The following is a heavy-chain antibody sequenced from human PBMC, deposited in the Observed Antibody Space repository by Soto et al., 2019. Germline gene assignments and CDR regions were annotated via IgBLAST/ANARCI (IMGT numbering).Heavy chain of an antibody. CDR2: IYYSGST. CDR3: AASTKFSCSWYSGVWFDP. V-gene: IGHV4-59*08. CDR1: GGSISSYY. Sequence: SETLSLTCTVSGGSISSYYWSWIRQPPGKGLEWIGYIYYSGSTNYNPSLKSRVTISVDTSKNQFSLKLSSVTAADTAVYYCAASTKFSCSWYSGVWFDPWGQGTLVTVSS. J-gene: IGHJ5*02. D-gene: IGHD6-13*01.